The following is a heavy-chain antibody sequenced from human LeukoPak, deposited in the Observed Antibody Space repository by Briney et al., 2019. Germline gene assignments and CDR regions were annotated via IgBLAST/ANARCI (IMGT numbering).Heavy chain of an antibody. D-gene: IGHD1-26*01. CDR3: ARDIPPRGLGALSLTYYFDY. Sequence: SETLSLTCTVSGGSISSYYWSWIRQPAGKGLEWIGRIYTSGSTNYNPSLKSRVTMSVDTSKSQFSLKLSSVTAADTAVYYCARDIPPRGLGALSLTYYFDYWGQGTLVTVSS. V-gene: IGHV4-4*07. CDR1: GGSISSYY. J-gene: IGHJ4*02. CDR2: IYTSGST.